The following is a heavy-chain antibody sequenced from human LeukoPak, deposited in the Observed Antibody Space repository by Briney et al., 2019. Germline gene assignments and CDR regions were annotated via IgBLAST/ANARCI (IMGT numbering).Heavy chain of an antibody. CDR1: GGSISSYY. D-gene: IGHD3-10*01. J-gene: IGHJ4*02. Sequence: SETLSLTCTVSGGSISSYYWSWIRQPAGKGLEWIGRIYTSGSTNYNPSLKSRVTISVDTSKNQFSLKLSSVTAADTAVYYCAGTTYGSGSYYTSGFDYWGQGTLVTVSS. CDR2: IYTSGST. V-gene: IGHV4-4*07. CDR3: AGTTYGSGSYYTSGFDY.